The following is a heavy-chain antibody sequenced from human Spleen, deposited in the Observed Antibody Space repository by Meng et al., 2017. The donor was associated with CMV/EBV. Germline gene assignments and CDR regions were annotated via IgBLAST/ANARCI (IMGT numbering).Heavy chain of an antibody. CDR2: IIAGNGTT. CDR1: GSTVISYA. J-gene: IGHJ2*01. V-gene: IGHV1-3*01. Sequence: SGEACGSTVISYAMHWVRQAPGRRLEGVGWIIAGNGTTKYSQTFQGRVTITRDTSASTLYLELSSLTAEDTAVYYCARSRDYWYFDLWGRGTLVTVSS. CDR3: ARSRDYWYFDL.